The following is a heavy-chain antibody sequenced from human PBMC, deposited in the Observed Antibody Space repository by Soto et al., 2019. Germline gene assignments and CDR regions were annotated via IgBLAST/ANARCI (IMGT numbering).Heavy chain of an antibody. J-gene: IGHJ4*02. V-gene: IGHV3-30*18. CDR3: AKDPRPYDSSGYLYY. Sequence: PGGSLRLSCAASGFTFSSYGMHWVRQAPGKGLEWVAVISYDGSNKYYADSVKGRFTISRDNSKNTLYLQMNSLRAEDTAVYYCAKDPRPYDSSGYLYYWGQGTLVTVSS. D-gene: IGHD3-22*01. CDR1: GFTFSSYG. CDR2: ISYDGSNK.